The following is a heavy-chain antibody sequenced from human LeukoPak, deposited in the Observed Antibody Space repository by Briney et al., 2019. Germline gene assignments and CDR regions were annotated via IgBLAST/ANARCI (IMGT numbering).Heavy chain of an antibody. CDR1: GYTFSGYY. CDR3: ARVVRSGGGAASY. D-gene: IGHD3-16*01. Sequence: ASVKVSCKASGYTFSGYYMHWVRQAPGQGLEWMGWINPNSGGTNYAQNFQGRVTMTRDTSISTAYMVLSRLRSDDTAVYYCARVVRSGGGAASYWGQGTLVTVSS. CDR2: INPNSGGT. V-gene: IGHV1-2*02. J-gene: IGHJ4*02.